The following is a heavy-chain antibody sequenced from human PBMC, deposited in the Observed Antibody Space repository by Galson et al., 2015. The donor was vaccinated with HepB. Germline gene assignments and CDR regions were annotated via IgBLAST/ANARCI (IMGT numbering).Heavy chain of an antibody. V-gene: IGHV3-64D*06. J-gene: IGHJ4*02. Sequence: SLRLSCAVSGFIFSSYAMHWVRQAPGKGLQYVSSISHNGGSTYYADSVKGRFTISRDNSKNTLYLQMSSLRSEDTAVYYCVKDRWVDYWGQGILVTVSS. CDR1: GFIFSSYA. D-gene: IGHD5-24*01. CDR3: VKDRWVDY. CDR2: ISHNGGST.